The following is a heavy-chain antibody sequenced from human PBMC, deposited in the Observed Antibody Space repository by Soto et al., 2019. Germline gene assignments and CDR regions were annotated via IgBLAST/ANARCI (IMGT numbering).Heavy chain of an antibody. CDR1: GFTFSSYG. D-gene: IGHD3-3*01. CDR2: ISDGSNK. V-gene: IGHV3-30*18. CDR3: AKEVWSGPMDV. Sequence: QVQLVESGGGVVQPGRSLRLSCAASGFTFSSYGMHWVRQAPGKGLEWVAVISDGSNKYYADSVKGRFTISRDNSKNTLYLQMNSLRAEDTAVYYCAKEVWSGPMDVWGQGTTVTVSS. J-gene: IGHJ6*02.